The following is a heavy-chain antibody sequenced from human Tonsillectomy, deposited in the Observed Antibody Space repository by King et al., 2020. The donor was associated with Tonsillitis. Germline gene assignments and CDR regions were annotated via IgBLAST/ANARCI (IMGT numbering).Heavy chain of an antibody. J-gene: IGHJ4*02. CDR3: ARHAGVFDY. CDR1: GGSISSYY. V-gene: IGHV4-59*08. Sequence: VQLQESGPGLVKPSETLSLTCTVSGGSISSYYWSWIRQPPGKGLEWIGYIYYSGSTNYNPSLKSRVTISVDTSKNQFSLKLSSVTAADTAVYYCARHAGVFDYWGQGTLVTVSS. CDR2: IYYSGST. D-gene: IGHD1-14*01.